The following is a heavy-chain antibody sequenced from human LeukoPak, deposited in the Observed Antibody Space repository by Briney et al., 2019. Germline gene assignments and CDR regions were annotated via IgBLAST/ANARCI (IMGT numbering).Heavy chain of an antibody. Sequence: GGSLRLSCAASGFTFSNAWMNWVRQAPGKGLEWVGRIKSKTDGGTTDYAAPVKGRFTISRDDSKNTLYLQMNSLRTEDTAVYYCTTVDYYDSSAPIRWGQGTLVTVSS. J-gene: IGHJ4*02. D-gene: IGHD3-22*01. CDR1: GFTFSNAW. CDR2: IKSKTDGGTT. CDR3: TTVDYYDSSAPIR. V-gene: IGHV3-15*07.